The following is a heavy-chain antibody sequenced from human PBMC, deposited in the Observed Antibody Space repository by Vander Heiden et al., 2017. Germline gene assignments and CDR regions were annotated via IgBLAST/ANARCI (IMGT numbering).Heavy chain of an antibody. V-gene: IGHV3-72*01. CDR3: VRWVSGAPDH. Sequence: EVQLVESGGGLVQPGGSLRLSWAVSGYTFSDHDLDWVRQAPGKGLEWVGRSRNKAQGHTIEYAASVKGRFIISRDDSKNSLHLQMNSLKIEDTAVYFCVRWVSGAPDHWGQGALVTVSP. D-gene: IGHD1-26*01. CDR1: GYTFSDHD. J-gene: IGHJ4*02. CDR2: SRNKAQGHTI.